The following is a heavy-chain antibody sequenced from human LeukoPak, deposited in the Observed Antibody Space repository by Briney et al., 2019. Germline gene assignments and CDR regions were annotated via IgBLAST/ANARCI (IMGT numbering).Heavy chain of an antibody. V-gene: IGHV1-46*01. J-gene: IGHJ3*02. D-gene: IGHD3-22*01. CDR3: ARDLQMNYYDSSGYYYHDAFDI. Sequence: ASVKVSCKASGYTFTSYYMHWVRQAPGQGLEWMGIINPSGGSTSYVQKFQGRVTMTRDTSTSTVYMELSSLRSEDTAVYYCARDLQMNYYDSSGYYYHDAFDIWGQGTMVTVSS. CDR2: INPSGGST. CDR1: GYTFTSYY.